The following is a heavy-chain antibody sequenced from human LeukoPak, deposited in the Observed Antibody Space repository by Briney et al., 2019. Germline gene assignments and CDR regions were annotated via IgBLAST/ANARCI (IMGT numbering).Heavy chain of an antibody. Sequence: PGGPLRLSFEPSGFTFSTYALSGVGQAPGKGLEWVSAISGGGDSTYYADSVKGRFTISRDNSKNTLYLQMNSLRAEDTAVYYCAKDPWYAYWGQGTLVTVSS. D-gene: IGHD2-15*01. J-gene: IGHJ4*02. V-gene: IGHV3-23*01. CDR1: GFTFSTYA. CDR2: ISGGGDST. CDR3: AKDPWYAY.